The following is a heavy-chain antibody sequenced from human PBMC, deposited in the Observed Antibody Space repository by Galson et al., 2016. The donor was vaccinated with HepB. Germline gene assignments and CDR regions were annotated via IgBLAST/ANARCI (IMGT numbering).Heavy chain of an antibody. CDR1: GYPFKDYY. V-gene: IGHV1-2*04. CDR2: INPNSGAT. Sequence: SVKVSCKASGYPFKDYYIHWVRQAPGQGLEWMGWINPNSGATKYAQNFAGWVTLTRDTSISTVYLELNSLRSGATALYFCARTLNIPGGKSPFLTHFDFWGHGTLVAVSS. D-gene: IGHD3-16*01. CDR3: ARTLNIPGGKSPFLTHFDF. J-gene: IGHJ4*01.